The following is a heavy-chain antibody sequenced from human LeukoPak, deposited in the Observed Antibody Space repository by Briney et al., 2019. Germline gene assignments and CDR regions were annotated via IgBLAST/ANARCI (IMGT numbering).Heavy chain of an antibody. CDR1: GFTVNSNY. V-gene: IGHV3-66*02. CDR3: ATVASGGHYHYMDV. D-gene: IGHD6-19*01. J-gene: IGHJ6*03. CDR2: IYSGGTT. Sequence: PGESLRLSCAASGFTVNSNYMIWVRQAPAKGLEWVSVIYSGGTTYYADSVRGRFTISRDNSKNTLYLQMGSLRAEDTAVYYCATVASGGHYHYMDVWGRGTTVTVSS.